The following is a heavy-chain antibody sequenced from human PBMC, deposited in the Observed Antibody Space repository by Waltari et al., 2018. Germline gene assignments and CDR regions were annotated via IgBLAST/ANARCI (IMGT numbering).Heavy chain of an antibody. Sequence: EVQLVESGGGLIQPGGSLILSCAASGFTAGSHYMSWVRQAPGKGLEWVSVINSGGDTHYADSVKGRFTISRDNSKNTVYLQMNTLRAEDTALYYCARDVTGYYYFDLWGRGTLVTVSS. J-gene: IGHJ2*01. V-gene: IGHV3-53*01. CDR3: ARDVTGYYYFDL. CDR2: INSGGDT. CDR1: GFTAGSHY.